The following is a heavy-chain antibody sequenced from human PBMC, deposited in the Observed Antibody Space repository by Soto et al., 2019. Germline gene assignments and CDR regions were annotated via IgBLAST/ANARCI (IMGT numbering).Heavy chain of an antibody. CDR3: ARVRGTIFGVVIDFDY. J-gene: IGHJ4*02. CDR2: ISAYNGNT. CDR1: GYIFTNYG. D-gene: IGHD3-3*01. V-gene: IGHV1-18*01. Sequence: ASVKVSCKASGYIFTNYGFSWVRQAPGQGLEWMEWISAYNGNTNYVQRLQGRVTMTTDTSTSTAYMELRSLRSDDTAVYYCARVRGTIFGVVIDFDYWGQGTLVTVSS.